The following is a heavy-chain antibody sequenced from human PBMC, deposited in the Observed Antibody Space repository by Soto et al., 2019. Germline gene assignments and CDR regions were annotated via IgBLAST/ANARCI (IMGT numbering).Heavy chain of an antibody. Sequence: SETLSLTCAVHGGSFSGYFWSWIRQPPGKGLEWIGEINHGGTTNYYPSLKSRVTMSVDTSKNQFSLRLTSVTAADTAVYFCARGPDCTSTSCQGYFQQRGQGSLVTVSS. CDR3: ARGPDCTSTSCQGYFQQ. J-gene: IGHJ1*01. V-gene: IGHV4-34*01. CDR2: INHGGTT. CDR1: GGSFSGYF. D-gene: IGHD2-2*01.